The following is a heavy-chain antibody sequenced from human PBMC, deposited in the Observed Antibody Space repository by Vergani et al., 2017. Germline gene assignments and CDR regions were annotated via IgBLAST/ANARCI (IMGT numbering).Heavy chain of an antibody. V-gene: IGHV3-23*01. D-gene: IGHD2-2*01. CDR2: ISGSGGST. CDR1: GFTFSSYA. Sequence: EVQLLESGGGLVQPGGSLRLSCAASGFTFSSYAMSWVRQAPGKGLEWVSAISGSGGSTYYADSVKGRFTISRDNSKNTLYLQMNSLRAEGTAVYYCAKDTPPIVVVPAAPHDAFDIWGQGTMVTVSS. J-gene: IGHJ3*02. CDR3: AKDTPPIVVVPAAPHDAFDI.